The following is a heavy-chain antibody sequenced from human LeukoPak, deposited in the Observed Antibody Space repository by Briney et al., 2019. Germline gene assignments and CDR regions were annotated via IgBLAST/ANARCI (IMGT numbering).Heavy chain of an antibody. CDR2: IYYSGST. CDR3: ARLDGFGELLHNWFDP. V-gene: IGHV4-61*01. D-gene: IGHD3-10*01. Sequence: SETLSLTCTASGDSISSSNYYWSWIRQPPGKGLERIGYIYYSGSTNYNPSLKSRVTISVDTSKNQFSLKLSSVTAADTAVYYCARLDGFGELLHNWFDPWGQGTLVTVSS. J-gene: IGHJ5*02. CDR1: GDSISSSNYY.